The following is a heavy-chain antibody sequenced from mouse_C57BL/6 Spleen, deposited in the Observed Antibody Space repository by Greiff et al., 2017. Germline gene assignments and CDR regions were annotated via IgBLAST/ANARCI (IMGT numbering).Heavy chain of an antibody. Sequence: QVQLKQSGAELVMPGASVKLSCKASGYTFTSYWMHWVKQRPGQGLEWIGEIDPSASYTNYNQKFKGKSTLTVDKSSSTAYMQLSSLTSEDSAVYYCASRNYYCSSYWYCDVWGTGTTVTVSS. J-gene: IGHJ1*03. CDR1: GYTFTSYW. CDR2: IDPSASYT. D-gene: IGHD1-1*01. V-gene: IGHV1-69*01. CDR3: ASRNYYCSSYWYCDV.